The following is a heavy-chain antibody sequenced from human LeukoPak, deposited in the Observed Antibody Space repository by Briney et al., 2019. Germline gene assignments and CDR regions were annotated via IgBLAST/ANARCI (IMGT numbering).Heavy chain of an antibody. CDR2: INYSGST. J-gene: IGHJ3*02. V-gene: IGHV4-59*08. CDR1: GGSLTRYH. D-gene: IGHD1-26*01. Sequence: SETLSLTCTVSGGSLTRYHWGWIRQPPGKGLEWIGYINYSGSTNYSPSLESRVTISLDTSKNQFSLQLSSVTAADTAVYYCARRGVGATTWDAFDIWGQGTLVTVS. CDR3: ARRGVGATTWDAFDI.